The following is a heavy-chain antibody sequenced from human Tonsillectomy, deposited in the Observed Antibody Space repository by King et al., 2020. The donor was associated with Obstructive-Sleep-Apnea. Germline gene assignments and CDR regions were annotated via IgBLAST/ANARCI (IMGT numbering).Heavy chain of an antibody. D-gene: IGHD2-15*01. J-gene: IGHJ6*02. V-gene: IGHV3-23*04. CDR3: AKGGGLGYCSGGSCWDYYYGMDV. CDR1: GFTFSSYA. CDR2: ISGSGGST. Sequence: VQLVESGGGLVQPGGSLRLSCAASGFTFSSYAMSWVRQAPGKGLEWVSAISGSGGSTYYADSVKGRLTSSRDNSKNTLYLQMNSLRAEDTAVYYCAKGGGLGYCSGGSCWDYYYGMDVWGQGTTVTVSS.